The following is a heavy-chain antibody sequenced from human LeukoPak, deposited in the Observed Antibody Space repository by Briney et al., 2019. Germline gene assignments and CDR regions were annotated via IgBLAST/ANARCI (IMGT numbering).Heavy chain of an antibody. D-gene: IGHD3-22*01. CDR1: GGSISSYY. CDR3: ARGLTYYYDSSGYYYPCKSPFDY. CDR2: VYYSGNT. J-gene: IGHJ4*02. V-gene: IGHV4-59*01. Sequence: SETLSLTCTVSGGSISSYYWSWIRQPPGKGLEWIGYVYYSGNTNCHPSLKSRVTISVDTSKNQFSLKLSSVIAADTAVNYCARGLTYYYDSSGYYYPCKSPFDYWGQGTLVTVSS.